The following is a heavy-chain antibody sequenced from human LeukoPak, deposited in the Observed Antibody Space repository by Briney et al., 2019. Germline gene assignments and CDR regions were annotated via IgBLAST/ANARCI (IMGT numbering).Heavy chain of an antibody. Sequence: GASVKVSCKASGYTFTGYYMYWVRQAPGQGLERMGWINPNGGGTSYAQKFQDRFTMTRDTSIHKAYMELTRLPSDATAVYYCSRVWQTCAESDSWGEGTLVTVCS. V-gene: IGHV1-2*02. D-gene: IGHD2-21*01. J-gene: IGHJ4*02. CDR2: INPNGGGT. CDR1: GYTFTGYY. CDR3: SRVWQTCAESDS.